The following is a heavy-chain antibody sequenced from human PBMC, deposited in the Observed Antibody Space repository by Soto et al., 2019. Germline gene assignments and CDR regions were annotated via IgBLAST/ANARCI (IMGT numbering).Heavy chain of an antibody. Sequence: SVKVSCKASGGTFSTYTMSWVRQAPGQGLEWMGGIIPMFGTTTYAENFQGRVTITADESTSTAYMELTSLRSEDTAVYYCTRDLYYFDSSAYXXXNXXDPWGXGTRVTXXS. V-gene: IGHV1-69*13. CDR3: TRDLYYFDSSAYXXXNXXDP. D-gene: IGHD3-22*01. CDR2: IIPMFGTT. J-gene: IGHJ5*02. CDR1: GGTFSTYT.